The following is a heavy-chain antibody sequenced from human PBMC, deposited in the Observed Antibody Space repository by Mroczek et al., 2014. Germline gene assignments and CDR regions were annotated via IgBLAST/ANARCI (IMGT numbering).Heavy chain of an antibody. V-gene: IGHV4-30-4*01. CDR1: GSISSGDYY. Sequence: VQXFGVRPRTGEAFTDPVPHLHCLCGSISSGDYYWSWIRQPPRKGLEWIGYIYYSGSTYYNPSLKSRVTISVDTSKNQXSLKLSSVTAADTAVYYCAREAGSCSGGSCYYYYGMDVWGQGTTVTVSS. D-gene: IGHD2-15*01. CDR3: AREAGSCSGGSCYYYYGMDV. CDR2: IYYSGST. J-gene: IGHJ6*02.